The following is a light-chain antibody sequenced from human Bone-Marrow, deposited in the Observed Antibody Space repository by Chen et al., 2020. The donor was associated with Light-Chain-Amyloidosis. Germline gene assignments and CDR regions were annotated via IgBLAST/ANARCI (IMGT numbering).Light chain of an antibody. CDR3: QHYGTSPLT. J-gene: IGKJ4*01. Sequence: EILLTQSPGTLSLSPGEGANLSCRASQTISSNYLTWYQQKFGQTPRLLISGSSIRATGIPDRFNGSGSGTDLTLTINRLETADFAMYYCQHYGTSPLTFGGGTKV. CDR1: QTISSNY. CDR2: GSS. V-gene: IGKV3-20*01.